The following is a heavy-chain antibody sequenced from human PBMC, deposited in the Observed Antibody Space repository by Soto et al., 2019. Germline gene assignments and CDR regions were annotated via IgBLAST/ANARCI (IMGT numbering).Heavy chain of an antibody. CDR2: ISSSSSTI. CDR1: GFTFSSNS. CDR3: ARVIWSGHLTSDL. Sequence: EVQVVESGGGLVQPGGSLRLSCAASGFTFSSNSMNWVRQAPGKGLEWISYISSSSSTIYADSVKCRFTISRDNAKNSLYLQMNSLRDEDTAVYYCARVIWSGHLTSDLWGQGTLVTVSS. J-gene: IGHJ5*02. D-gene: IGHD3-3*01. V-gene: IGHV3-48*02.